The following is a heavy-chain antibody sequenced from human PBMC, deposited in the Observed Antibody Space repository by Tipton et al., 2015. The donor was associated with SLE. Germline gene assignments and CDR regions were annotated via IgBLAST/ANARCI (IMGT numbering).Heavy chain of an antibody. CDR3: AKNRAGDDDAFDI. Sequence: SLRLSCAASGFTFSSYAMHWVRQAPGKGLEYVSAISSNGGSTYYADSVKGRFTISRDNSKNTLYMQMNSLRAEDTAVYYCAKNRAGDDDAFDIWGQGTMVTVSS. D-gene: IGHD7-27*01. CDR1: GFTFSSYA. CDR2: ISSNGGST. J-gene: IGHJ3*02. V-gene: IGHV3-64*04.